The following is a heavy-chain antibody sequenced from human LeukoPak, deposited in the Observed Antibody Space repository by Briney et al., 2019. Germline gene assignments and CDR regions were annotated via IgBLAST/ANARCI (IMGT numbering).Heavy chain of an antibody. CDR1: GYTFTSYY. V-gene: IGHV1-46*01. CDR3: ARSHYYDSSGYYYVFDY. Sequence: ASVKVSCKASGYTFTSYYMHWVRQALGQGLEWMGIINPSGGSTSYAQKFQGRVTMTRDTSTSTAYMELSSLRSEDTAVYYCARSHYYDSSGYYYVFDYWGQGTLVTVSS. J-gene: IGHJ4*02. D-gene: IGHD3-22*01. CDR2: INPSGGST.